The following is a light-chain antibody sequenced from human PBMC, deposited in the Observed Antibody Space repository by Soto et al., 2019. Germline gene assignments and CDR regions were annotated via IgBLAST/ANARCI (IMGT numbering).Light chain of an antibody. J-gene: IGLJ1*01. Sequence: QSALTQPPSASGSPGQSVAISCTGTSSDVGGYNYVSWYQQHPGKAPKLMLYEVNKRPSGVPDRFSGSKSGNTASLTVSGLQAEDEADYYCCSYAGSSNVFGTGTQLTVL. CDR3: CSYAGSSNV. CDR1: SSDVGGYNY. CDR2: EVN. V-gene: IGLV2-8*01.